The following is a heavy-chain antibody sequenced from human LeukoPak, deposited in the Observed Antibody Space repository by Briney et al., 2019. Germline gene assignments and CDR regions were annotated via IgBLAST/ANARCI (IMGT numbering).Heavy chain of an antibody. D-gene: IGHD3-9*01. CDR3: ARTSIDSPGLYYYYYMDV. CDR1: GGSISSSSYY. Sequence: SSETLSHTCTVSGGSISSSSYYWGWIRQPPGKGLEWIGSIYYSGSTYYNPSLKSRVTISVDTSKNQFSLKLSSVTAADTAVYYCARTSIDSPGLYYYYYMDVWGKGTTVTVSS. CDR2: IYYSGST. J-gene: IGHJ6*03. V-gene: IGHV4-39*07.